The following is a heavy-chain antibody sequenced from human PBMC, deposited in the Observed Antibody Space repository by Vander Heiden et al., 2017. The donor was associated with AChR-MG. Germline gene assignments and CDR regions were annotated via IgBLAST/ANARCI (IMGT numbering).Heavy chain of an antibody. CDR3: AKTTYGFNLFDAFDM. J-gene: IGHJ3*02. D-gene: IGHD3-10*01. CDR1: GLSFSRYG. V-gene: IGHV3-30*18. Sequence: QVQLVESGGGVVQPGGSLRPSWAASGLSFSRYGMHWVRQAPGKGLEWVAVISHDGNNEQYVDAVKGRFTIARDNSKNTLYLQLNSLRAEDTAVYYCAKTTYGFNLFDAFDMWGQGTKVTVS. CDR2: ISHDGNNE.